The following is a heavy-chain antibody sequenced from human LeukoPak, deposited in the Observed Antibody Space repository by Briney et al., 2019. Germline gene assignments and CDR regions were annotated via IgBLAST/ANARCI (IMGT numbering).Heavy chain of an antibody. Sequence: GGSLRLPCAASGFIFSDTAMSWVRQAPGKGLEWVASIKHDGSEKYYVDSVRGRFTISRDNTMNSLYLQMSSLRAEDTAVYYCATDRGWRTSGYYLYYFEYWGQGTLVTYSS. V-gene: IGHV3-7*01. CDR2: IKHDGSEK. CDR1: GFIFSDTA. D-gene: IGHD3-3*01. CDR3: ATDRGWRTSGYYLYYFEY. J-gene: IGHJ4*02.